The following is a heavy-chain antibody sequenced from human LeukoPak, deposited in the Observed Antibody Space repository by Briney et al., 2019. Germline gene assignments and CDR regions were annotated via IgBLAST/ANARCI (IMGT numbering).Heavy chain of an antibody. V-gene: IGHV1-69*05. CDR2: IIPIFGTA. CDR3: ARDRGYCSSTSCYYYYYYMDV. Sequence: ASVKVSCKASGGTFSSYAISWVRQAPGQGLEWMGGIIPIFGTANYAQKFQGRVTITTDESTSTAYMELSSLRYEDTAVYYCARDRGYCSSTSCYYYYYYMDVWGKGTTVTVSS. D-gene: IGHD2-2*01. CDR1: GGTFSSYA. J-gene: IGHJ6*03.